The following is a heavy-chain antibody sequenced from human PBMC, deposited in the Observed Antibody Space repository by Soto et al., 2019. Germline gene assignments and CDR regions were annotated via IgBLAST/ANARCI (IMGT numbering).Heavy chain of an antibody. Sequence: QITLKESGPTLVKPPQTLTLTCTFSGFSLSTRGVAVGWFRQPPGKALEWLALIYWDEDKWYSPSLKSRRTITVDTSKNQVVLTMTNMDPVDTGTYYCAHRPRGYAYYFDYWCQGTLVTGSS. CDR1: GFSLSTRGVA. CDR3: AHRPRGYAYYFDY. CDR2: IYWDEDK. V-gene: IGHV2-5*02. D-gene: IGHD5-12*01. J-gene: IGHJ4*02.